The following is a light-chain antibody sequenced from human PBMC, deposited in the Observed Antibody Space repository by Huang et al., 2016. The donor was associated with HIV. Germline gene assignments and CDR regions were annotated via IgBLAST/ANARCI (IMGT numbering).Light chain of an antibody. CDR2: AAS. CDR3: QQTYSTFPLT. V-gene: IGKV1-39*01. Sequence: DIQMTQSPSSLSASVGDRVTMTCRASQSISNDLNWYQQKPGKAPKILIYAASSLESGVPSKLSGSGSGTDFTLTINSLQPDDFATYYCQQTYSTFPLTFGGGTKV. J-gene: IGKJ4*01. CDR1: QSISND.